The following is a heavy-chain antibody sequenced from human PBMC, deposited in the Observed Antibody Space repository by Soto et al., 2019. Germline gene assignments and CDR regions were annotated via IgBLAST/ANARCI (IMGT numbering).Heavy chain of an antibody. J-gene: IGHJ4*02. D-gene: IGHD3-16*01. CDR2: INPNSGGT. CDR3: ARVRIMITFGGASAFDY. CDR1: GYTFTGYY. V-gene: IGHV1-2*02. Sequence: QVQLVQSGAEVKKPGASVKVSCKASGYTFTGYYMHWVRQAPGQGLEWMGWINPNSGGTNYAQKFQGRVTMTRDTSISTAYMELSRLRSDDTAVYYCARVRIMITFGGASAFDYWGQGTLVTVSS.